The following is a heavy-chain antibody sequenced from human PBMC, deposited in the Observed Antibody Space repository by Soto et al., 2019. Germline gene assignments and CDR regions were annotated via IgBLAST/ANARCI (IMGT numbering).Heavy chain of an antibody. Sequence: QVQLVQSGAEVKKPGASVKVSCKASGYTFSNYGISWVRQAPGQGLEWMGWISGYNGNTNNAQNLQGRVTMTTDTSTSTAYMELRSLRSDDTAVYYCARDYYDPTADAFDIWGQGTKVTVSS. CDR3: ARDYYDPTADAFDI. CDR2: ISGYNGNT. V-gene: IGHV1-18*01. CDR1: GYTFSNYG. J-gene: IGHJ3*02. D-gene: IGHD3-22*01.